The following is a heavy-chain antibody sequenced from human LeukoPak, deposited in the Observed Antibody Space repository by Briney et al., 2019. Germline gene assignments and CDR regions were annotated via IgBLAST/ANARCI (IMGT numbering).Heavy chain of an antibody. Sequence: QPGGTLRLSCAASGFTFSSYGMSWVRQAPGKGLEWVSAISGSGGSTYYADSVKGRFTISRDNSKNTLYLQMNSLRAEDTAVYYCAKDLGWGELAFDYWGQGTLVTVSS. CDR2: ISGSGGST. D-gene: IGHD1-26*01. CDR1: GFTFSSYG. CDR3: AKDLGWGELAFDY. J-gene: IGHJ4*02. V-gene: IGHV3-23*01.